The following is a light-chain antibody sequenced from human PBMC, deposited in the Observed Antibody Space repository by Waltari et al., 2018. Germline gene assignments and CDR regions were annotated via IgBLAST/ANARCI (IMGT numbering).Light chain of an antibody. Sequence: EIVLTQSPATLSLSPGERATLSCRASQSVSSYLAWYQQKPGQAPRLLIYDASNRATGIPARFSGSGSGTDFTLTISSLEPEDFVVYYCQQRSSWPWTFGQGTKVEIK. CDR3: QQRSSWPWT. V-gene: IGKV3-11*01. CDR1: QSVSSY. J-gene: IGKJ1*01. CDR2: DAS.